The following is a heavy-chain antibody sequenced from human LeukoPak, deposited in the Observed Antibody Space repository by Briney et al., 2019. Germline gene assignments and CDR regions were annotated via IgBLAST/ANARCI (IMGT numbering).Heavy chain of an antibody. CDR1: GYTFTKYW. V-gene: IGHV5-51*01. Sequence: GESLKISCKGSGYTFTKYWIAWVRQMPGKGLEWMGIIYPGDSDTTYSPSFRGRVTISVDRSSTTAYLQWSSLEASDTAMYYCARDLTNRDGYSFLDFWGQGTLVTVSS. CDR2: IYPGDSDT. J-gene: IGHJ4*02. D-gene: IGHD4-4*01. CDR3: ARDLTNRDGYSFLDF.